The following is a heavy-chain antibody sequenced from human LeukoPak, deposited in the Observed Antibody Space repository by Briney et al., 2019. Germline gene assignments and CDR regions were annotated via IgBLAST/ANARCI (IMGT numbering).Heavy chain of an antibody. D-gene: IGHD2-2*01. V-gene: IGHV4-34*01. CDR2: INHSGST. CDR1: GGSFSGYY. Sequence: SETLSLTCAVYGGSFSGYYWSWIRQPPGKGLEGIGEINHSGSTNYNPSLASPVTISVATSKNQFYLTLSPVTAADTAVYYCARGGENIVVVPAAIFLDPWGQGTLVTVSS. CDR3: ARGGENIVVVPAAIFLDP. J-gene: IGHJ5*02.